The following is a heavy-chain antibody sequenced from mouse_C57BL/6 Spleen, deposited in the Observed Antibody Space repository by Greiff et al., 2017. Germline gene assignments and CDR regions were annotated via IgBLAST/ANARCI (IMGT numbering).Heavy chain of an antibody. CDR2: INPNNGGT. Sequence: EVKLVESGPELVKPGASVKISCKASGYTFTDYYMNWVKQSHGKSLEWIGDINPNNGGTSYNQKFKGKATLTVDKSSSTAYMELRSLTSEDSAVYYCASGSGHSPMDYWGQGTSVTVSS. CDR3: ASGSGHSPMDY. J-gene: IGHJ4*01. CDR1: GYTFTDYY. D-gene: IGHD3-2*02. V-gene: IGHV1-26*01.